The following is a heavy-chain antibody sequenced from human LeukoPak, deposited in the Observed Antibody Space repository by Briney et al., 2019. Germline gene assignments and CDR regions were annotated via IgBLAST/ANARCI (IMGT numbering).Heavy chain of an antibody. CDR2: IYYSGST. Sequence: PSETLSLTCTVSGGSISSSSYCWGWIRQPPGKGLEWIGYIYYSGSTNYNPSLKSRVTISVDTSKNQFSLKLSSVTAADTAVYYCAREKFWETLDYWGQGTLVTVSS. V-gene: IGHV4-61*01. J-gene: IGHJ4*02. CDR3: AREKFWETLDY. D-gene: IGHD1-26*01. CDR1: GGSISSSSYC.